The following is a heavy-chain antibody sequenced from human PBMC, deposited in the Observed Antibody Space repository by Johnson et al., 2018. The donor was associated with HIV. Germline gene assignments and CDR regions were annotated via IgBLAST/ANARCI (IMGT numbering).Heavy chain of an antibody. CDR2: IWFDGSNK. Sequence: QVQLVESGGGVVQPGRSLRLSCAASGFTFSTYGMHWVRQAPGRGLEWVAVIWFDGSNKYYAESVKGRFTISRDNSKNTLYLQMNSLRAEDTAVYYCAREDVGSSAPDAFDIWGQGTMVTVSS. CDR1: GFTFSTYG. J-gene: IGHJ3*02. V-gene: IGHV3-30*19. CDR3: AREDVGSSAPDAFDI. D-gene: IGHD1-26*01.